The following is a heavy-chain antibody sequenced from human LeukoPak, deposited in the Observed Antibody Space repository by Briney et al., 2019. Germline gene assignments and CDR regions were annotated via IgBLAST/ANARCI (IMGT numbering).Heavy chain of an antibody. CDR1: GYTFTGYY. V-gene: IGHV1-2*04. J-gene: IGHJ4*02. Sequence: GASVKVSCKASGYTFTGYYMHWVRQAPGQGLEWMGWINPNSGGTNYAQKFQGWVTMTRDTSISTAYMELSRLRSDDTAVYYCAREVGATTHPLDYWGQGTLVTVSS. D-gene: IGHD1-26*01. CDR2: INPNSGGT. CDR3: AREVGATTHPLDY.